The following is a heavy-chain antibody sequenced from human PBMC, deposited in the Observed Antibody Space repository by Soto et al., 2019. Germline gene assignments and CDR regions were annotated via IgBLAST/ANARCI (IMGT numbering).Heavy chain of an antibody. CDR2: NSHSGTS. J-gene: IGHJ3*01. D-gene: IGHD1-20*01. CDR3: ARVVLSITRGAFDA. Sequence: QVQLQESGPGLVKPSGTLSLTCAVSGGSISSSHWWTWVRQSPGKGLEYIGENSHSGTSNSNPSLKSRVTLSVDRSKNHFSLTLTSVTAADTAVYYCARVVLSITRGAFDAWGQGTPVIVSS. V-gene: IGHV4-4*02. CDR1: GGSISSSHW.